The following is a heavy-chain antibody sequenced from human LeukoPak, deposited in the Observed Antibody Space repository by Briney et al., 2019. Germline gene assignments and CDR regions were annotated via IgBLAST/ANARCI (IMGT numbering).Heavy chain of an antibody. Sequence: PSQTLSLTCTVSGGSISSGDYYWSWIRQPPGKGLEWIGYIYYSGSTYYNPSLKSRVTISVDTSKNQFSLKLSSVTAADTAVYYCARVPASNYYYYYYMDVWGKGTTVTVSS. V-gene: IGHV4-30-4*08. J-gene: IGHJ6*03. CDR1: GGSISSGDYY. CDR3: ARVPASNYYYYYYMDV. CDR2: IYYSGST. D-gene: IGHD4-11*01.